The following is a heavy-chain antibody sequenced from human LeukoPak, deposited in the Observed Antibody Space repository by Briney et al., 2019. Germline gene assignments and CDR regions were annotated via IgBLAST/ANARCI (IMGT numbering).Heavy chain of an antibody. CDR3: ARALLIAAAFDY. J-gene: IGHJ4*02. CDR2: INPSGGST. V-gene: IGHV1-46*01. D-gene: IGHD6-13*01. Sequence: ASVKVSCRASGYTFTSYYMHWVRQAPGQGLEWMGIINPSGGSTSYAQKFQGRVTMTRDTSTSTVYMELSSLRSEDTAVYYCARALLIAAAFDYWGQGTLVTVSS. CDR1: GYTFTSYY.